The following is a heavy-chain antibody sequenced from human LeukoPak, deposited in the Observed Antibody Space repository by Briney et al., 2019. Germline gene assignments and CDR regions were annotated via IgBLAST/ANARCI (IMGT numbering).Heavy chain of an antibody. Sequence: ASVKVSCKASGYTFTGYYLYWVRQAPGQGLEWMGRINPNSGDTENTQKFEDRVTMTRDTSTSTAYMELRGLRSGDTAVYYCARDKYYYGSGTFYSSAVFDHWGQGTLVAVS. V-gene: IGHV1-2*06. CDR3: ARDKYYYGSGTFYSSAVFDH. D-gene: IGHD3-10*01. CDR1: GYTFTGYY. CDR2: INPNSGDT. J-gene: IGHJ4*02.